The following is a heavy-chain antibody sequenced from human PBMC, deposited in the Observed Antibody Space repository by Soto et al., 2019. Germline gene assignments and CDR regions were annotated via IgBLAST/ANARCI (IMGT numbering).Heavy chain of an antibody. CDR2: INPSGGST. CDR3: ARDYYDSSGFWLVAY. V-gene: IGHV1-46*01. CDR1: GYTFTSYY. D-gene: IGHD3-22*01. J-gene: IGHJ4*02. Sequence: ASVKVSCKASGYTFTSYYMHWVLQAPGEGLEWMGIINPSGGSTSYAQKFQGRVTMTRDTSTSTVYMELSSLRSEDTAVYYCARDYYDSSGFWLVAYWGQGTLVTVSS.